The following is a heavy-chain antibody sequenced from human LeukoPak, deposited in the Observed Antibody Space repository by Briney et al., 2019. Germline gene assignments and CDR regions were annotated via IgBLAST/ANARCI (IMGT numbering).Heavy chain of an antibody. V-gene: IGHV3-48*03. CDR3: PRAAYGISDI. D-gene: IGHD3-9*01. CDR1: GFTFSSYE. Sequence: GGSLRLSCAAPGFTFSSYEMNWVRQAPGKGLEWVSYISSSGSTIYYADSVKGRFTISRDNAKNSLYLQMNSLRAEDTAVYYWPRAAYGISDIWGQGTMVTVSS. CDR2: ISSSGSTI. J-gene: IGHJ3*02.